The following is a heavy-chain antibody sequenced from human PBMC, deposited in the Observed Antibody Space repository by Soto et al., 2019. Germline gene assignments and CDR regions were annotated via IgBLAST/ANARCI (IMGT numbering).Heavy chain of an antibody. J-gene: IGHJ4*02. D-gene: IGHD3-22*01. Sequence: QVQLQESGPGLVKPSQTLSLTCTVSGGSISSGDYYWSWIRQPPGKGLEWIGYIYYSGSTYYNPSLKSRVNISVNPSNNQFSLKMGSVTAADTAVYFCGRVGGSPSGYYFYFDYWGQGTLVTVSS. CDR2: IYYSGST. CDR3: GRVGGSPSGYYFYFDY. CDR1: GGSISSGDYY. V-gene: IGHV4-30-4*01.